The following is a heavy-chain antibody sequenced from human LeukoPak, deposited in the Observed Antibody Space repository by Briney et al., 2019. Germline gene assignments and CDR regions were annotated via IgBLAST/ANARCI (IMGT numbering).Heavy chain of an antibody. J-gene: IGHJ4*02. CDR1: GYTFTGYY. D-gene: IGHD1-26*01. CDR2: INPNSGGT. V-gene: IGHV1-2*02. Sequence: ASVKVSCRASGYTFTGYYMHWVRQAPGQGLEWMGWINPNSGGTNYAQKFQGRVTMTRDTSISTAYTELSRLRSDDTAVYYCARVPRGELPRPFDYWGQGTLVTVSS. CDR3: ARVPRGELPRPFDY.